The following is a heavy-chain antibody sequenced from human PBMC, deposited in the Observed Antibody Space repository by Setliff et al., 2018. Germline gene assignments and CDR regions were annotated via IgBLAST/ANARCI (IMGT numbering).Heavy chain of an antibody. J-gene: IGHJ4*02. Sequence: SGPTLVNPTPTLTLTCTYSGFSFGISGMRLSWIRQAPGKALEWLARVDWDDDKFYSTSLATRLTISKDTFKKQVILTMTNMDPADTATYVCARDSREYYFDYWGQGILVTVSS. CDR1: GFSFGISGMR. V-gene: IGHV2-70*04. CDR3: ARDSREYYFDY. D-gene: IGHD3-22*01. CDR2: VDWDDDK.